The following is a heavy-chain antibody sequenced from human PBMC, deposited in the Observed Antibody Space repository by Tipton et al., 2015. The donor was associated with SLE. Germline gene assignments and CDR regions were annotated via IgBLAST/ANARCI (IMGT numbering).Heavy chain of an antibody. CDR2: IYYSGST. CDR3: ARWGGRYSSSWAEYFQH. V-gene: IGHV4-59*01. Sequence: GLVKPSETLSLTCTVSGGSISSYYWSWIRQPPGKGLEWIGYIYYSGSTNYNPSLKSRVTISLDTSKRQFSLKLASVTAADTAVYYCARWGGRYSSSWAEYFQHWGQGTLVTVSS. D-gene: IGHD6-13*01. CDR1: GGSISSYY. J-gene: IGHJ1*01.